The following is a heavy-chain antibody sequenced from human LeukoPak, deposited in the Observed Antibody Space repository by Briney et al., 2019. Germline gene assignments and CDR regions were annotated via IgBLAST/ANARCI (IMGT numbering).Heavy chain of an antibody. CDR2: ITTDGSST. V-gene: IGHV3-74*01. Sequence: GGSLRLFCADSGLTFSRYWMHWVRQAPGKGLVWVSHITTDGSSTSYADSVKGRFTISRDNAKNTLYLQMNSLRDEDTAVYYCARGAVAGAHFDYWGPGTLVTASS. J-gene: IGHJ4*02. CDR3: ARGAVAGAHFDY. CDR1: GLTFSRYW. D-gene: IGHD1-26*01.